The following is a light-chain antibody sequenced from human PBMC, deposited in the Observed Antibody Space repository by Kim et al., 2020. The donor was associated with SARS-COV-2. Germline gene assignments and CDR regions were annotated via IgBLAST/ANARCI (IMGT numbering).Light chain of an antibody. J-gene: IGKJ2*01. V-gene: IGKV1-39*01. Sequence: DIQMTQSPPSLSASVGDRVTIACRASQTVSTYLNWYQYKAGKAPHLVIYGATSLQSGVPARFSGSGSGTDFTLNISSLQPEDFATYYCQQSYSIPPTFGQGTKLEI. CDR2: GAT. CDR1: QTVSTY. CDR3: QQSYSIPPT.